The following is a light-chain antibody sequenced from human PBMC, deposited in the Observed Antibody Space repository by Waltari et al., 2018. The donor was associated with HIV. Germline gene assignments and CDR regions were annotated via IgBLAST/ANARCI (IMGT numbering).Light chain of an antibody. CDR2: DKT. CDR1: SPNIGSNR. V-gene: IGLV1-51*01. J-gene: IGLJ2*01. CDR3: GTWDSSLSAVL. Sequence: QSVLTQPPSVSAAPGQKVTISCSGSSPNIGSNRVFWYQQLPGTAPKLLIYDKTKRPSGIPARFAGSKSGTLATLGITGLQTGDEADYYCGTWDSSLSAVLFGGGTKLTVL.